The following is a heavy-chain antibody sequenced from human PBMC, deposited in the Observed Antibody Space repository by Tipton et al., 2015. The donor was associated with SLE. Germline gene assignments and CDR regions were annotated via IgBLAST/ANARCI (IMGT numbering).Heavy chain of an antibody. V-gene: IGHV4-38-2*02. Sequence: TLSLTCTVSGYSVSSGYYWGWIRQPPGKGLAWIGSIYHSGSTYYNPPLKSRVTISVDTSKNQFSLKLTSVTAADTAVYYCARDYLAADTFEIWGQGTMVTVSS. CDR3: ARDYLAADTFEI. CDR1: GYSVSSGYY. J-gene: IGHJ3*02. D-gene: IGHD6-13*01. CDR2: IYHSGST.